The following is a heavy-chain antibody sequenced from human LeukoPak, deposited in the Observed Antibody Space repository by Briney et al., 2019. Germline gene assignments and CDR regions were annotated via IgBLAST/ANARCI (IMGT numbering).Heavy chain of an antibody. J-gene: IGHJ5*02. D-gene: IGHD2-2*01. CDR3: TTGCSSSTCYHWDNWFDP. V-gene: IGHV3-15*01. Sequence: GGSLRLPCAASGFTVSTNYMSWVRQAPGRGLEWVGRIKSKTNGETTDYAAPVKGRFTISRDDSKNTLYLQMNSLKTEDTAVYYCTTGCSSSTCYHWDNWFDPWGQGTLVTVSS. CDR2: IKSKTNGETT. CDR1: GFTVSTNY.